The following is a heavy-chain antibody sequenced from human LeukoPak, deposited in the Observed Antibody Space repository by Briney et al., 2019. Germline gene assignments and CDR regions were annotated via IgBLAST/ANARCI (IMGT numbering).Heavy chain of an antibody. Sequence: GGSLRLSCAGSGFSFSSHGMNWVRQAPGKGLEWVSGISPSGDITYYTDSVRGRFTISRDNFKNTLSLQVNSLRAGDTAMYYCAKDDDWGRYKHWGQGTLVTVSS. CDR3: AKDDDWGRYKH. V-gene: IGHV3-23*01. J-gene: IGHJ1*01. D-gene: IGHD3-16*01. CDR1: GFSFSSHG. CDR2: ISPSGDIT.